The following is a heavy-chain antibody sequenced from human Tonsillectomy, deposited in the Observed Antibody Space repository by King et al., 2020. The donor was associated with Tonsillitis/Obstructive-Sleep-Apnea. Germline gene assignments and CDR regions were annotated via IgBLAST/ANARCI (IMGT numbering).Heavy chain of an antibody. J-gene: IGHJ4*02. CDR1: GFTFTTYA. Sequence: VQLVESGGGLIQPGGSLRLSCAASGFTFTTYAMSWVRQAPGKGLEWVSTISDSGSTYYADSVKGRFTISRDNSKNTLYLQMNSLRAEDTAVYYCAKGALGYFSSTSCLYYFDYWGQGTLVTVSS. CDR2: ISDSGST. CDR3: AKGALGYFSSTSCLYYFDY. D-gene: IGHD2-2*01. V-gene: IGHV3-23*04.